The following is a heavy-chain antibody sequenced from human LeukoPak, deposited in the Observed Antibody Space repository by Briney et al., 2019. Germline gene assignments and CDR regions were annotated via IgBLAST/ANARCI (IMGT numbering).Heavy chain of an antibody. D-gene: IGHD1-26*01. J-gene: IGHJ4*02. CDR3: AKSGGYGLIDY. Sequence: ASETLSLTCAVYGGSFSGYYWSWIRQPPGKGLEWIGNIYYSGSTYYNASLQSRVTISIDTSKNQFSLRLNSVTAADTAMYYCAKSGGYGLIDYWGQGTLVTVSS. CDR2: IYYSGST. CDR1: GGSFSGYY. V-gene: IGHV4-34*01.